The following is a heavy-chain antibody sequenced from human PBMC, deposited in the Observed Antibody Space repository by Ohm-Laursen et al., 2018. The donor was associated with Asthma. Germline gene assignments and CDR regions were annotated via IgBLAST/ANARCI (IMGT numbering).Heavy chain of an antibody. D-gene: IGHD4-17*01. CDR1: GGTFSSYP. V-gene: IGHV1-69*13. CDR3: ARDAMTTVPYNWFDP. J-gene: IGHJ5*02. Sequence: PSAKVSCKASGGTFSSYPISWVRQAPGQALKWMGGIIPIFGTANSVQKFQCRVTITADESTSTAYTELSSLRSEDTAVYYCARDAMTTVPYNWFDPWGQGTLVTVSS. CDR2: IIPIFGTA.